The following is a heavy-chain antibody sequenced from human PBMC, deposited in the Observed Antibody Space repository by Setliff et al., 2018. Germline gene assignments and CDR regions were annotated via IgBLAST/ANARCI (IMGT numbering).Heavy chain of an antibody. CDR1: GFTFSTYG. CDR2: ISSSSSYI. D-gene: IGHD2-21*02. CDR3: ARDLNVDDCGGDCHLPFYYYYLDV. J-gene: IGHJ6*03. V-gene: IGHV3-21*01. Sequence: PGGSLRLSCAASGFTFSTYGMNWVRQAPGRGLEWVSSISSSSSYIFYAESLKGRFTISRDNAKNSLYLQINSLRADDTAVYYCARDLNVDDCGGDCHLPFYYYYLDVWGKGTTVTVSS.